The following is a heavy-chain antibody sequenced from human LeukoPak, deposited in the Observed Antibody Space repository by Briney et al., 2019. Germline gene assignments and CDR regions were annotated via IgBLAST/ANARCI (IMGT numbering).Heavy chain of an antibody. CDR3: ARGLKSPYYYDSSGYPGVRFDP. Sequence: SETLSLTCAVYGGSFRGYYWSWIRQPPGKGLEWIGEINHSGSTNYNPSLKSRVTISVDTSKNQFSLKLSSVTAADTAVYYCARGLKSPYYYDSSGYPGVRFDPWGQGTLVTVSS. J-gene: IGHJ5*02. V-gene: IGHV4-34*01. CDR1: GGSFRGYY. CDR2: INHSGST. D-gene: IGHD3-22*01.